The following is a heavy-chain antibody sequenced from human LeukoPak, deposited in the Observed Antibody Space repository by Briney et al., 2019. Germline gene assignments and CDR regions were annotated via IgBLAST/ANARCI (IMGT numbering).Heavy chain of an antibody. CDR1: GFTFSSYA. CDR2: ISAGNGNT. CDR3: ARDSGSGNNDY. J-gene: IGHJ4*02. Sequence: GGSLRLSCAASGFTFSSYAIHWVRQAPGQRLEWMGWISAGNGNTKYSQNFQGRVTFISNTSATTAFMELSSLRSEDAAVYYCARDSGSGNNDYWGQGTLVTVSS. D-gene: IGHD1-26*01. V-gene: IGHV1-3*01.